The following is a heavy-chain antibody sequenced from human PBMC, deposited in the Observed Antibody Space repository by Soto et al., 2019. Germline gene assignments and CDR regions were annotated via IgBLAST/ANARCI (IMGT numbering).Heavy chain of an antibody. CDR3: AGPQATWIFYYFDY. CDR1: GFTFSSYA. V-gene: IGHV3-23*01. Sequence: EVQLLESGGGLVQPGGSLRLSCAASGFTFSSYAMNWVRQAPGKGLEWVSAISGSGGSTYYADSVKGRFTISRDNSKNKLYLQMDSLKAADPAVYYCAGPQATWIFYYFDYWGQGTLVTVSS. D-gene: IGHD1-1*01. J-gene: IGHJ4*02. CDR2: ISGSGGST.